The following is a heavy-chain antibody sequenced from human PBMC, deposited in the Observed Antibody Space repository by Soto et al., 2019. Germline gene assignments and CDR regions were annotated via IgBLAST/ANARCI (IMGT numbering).Heavy chain of an antibody. CDR2: ISGSGGST. CDR3: ATRAPIVVVTAIFDY. J-gene: IGHJ4*02. Sequence: GGSLRLSCAASGFTFSSYAMSWVRQAPGKGLEWVSAISGSGGSTYYADSVKGRFTISRDNSKNTLFLQMNSLRAEDTAVYYCATRAPIVVVTAIFDYWGQGTLVTVSS. V-gene: IGHV3-23*01. D-gene: IGHD2-21*02. CDR1: GFTFSSYA.